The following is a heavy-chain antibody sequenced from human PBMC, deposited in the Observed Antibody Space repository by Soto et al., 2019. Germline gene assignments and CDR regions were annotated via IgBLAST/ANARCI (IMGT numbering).Heavy chain of an antibody. V-gene: IGHV1-69*15. CDR1: GGTFNSYT. D-gene: IGHD3-10*01. CDR3: ARVRRGSGSTVIPDY. J-gene: IGHJ4*02. Sequence: QVQLVQSGAEVKKPGSSVKVSCKASGGTFNSYTFNWVRQAPGPGLEWIGNIIPIFGTTNYAQKFQGRVTITADESTSTVYMELTGLRSEDTAMYYCARVRRGSGSTVIPDYWGQGTLVTVSS. CDR2: IIPIFGTT.